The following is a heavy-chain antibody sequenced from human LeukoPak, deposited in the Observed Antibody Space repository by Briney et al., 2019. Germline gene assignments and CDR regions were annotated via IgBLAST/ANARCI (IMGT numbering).Heavy chain of an antibody. CDR2: ISSSGSTI. D-gene: IGHD3-16*02. CDR3: ARAPRYDYVWGSYRLEFDY. CDR1: GFTFSSYE. V-gene: IGHV3-48*03. J-gene: IGHJ4*02. Sequence: GGSLRLSCAASGFTFSSYEMNWVRQAPGKGLEWVSYISSSGSTIYYADSVKGRFTISRDNAKNSLYLQMNSLRAEDTAVYYCARAPRYDYVWGSYRLEFDYWGQGTLVTVSS.